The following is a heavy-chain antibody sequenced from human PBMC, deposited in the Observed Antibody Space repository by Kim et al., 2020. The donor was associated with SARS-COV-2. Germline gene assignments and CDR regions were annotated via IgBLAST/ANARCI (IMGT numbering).Heavy chain of an antibody. CDR1: GFTFSSYW. CDR2: IKQDGSEK. D-gene: IGHD1-26*01. CDR3: ASELVGATTSLDY. J-gene: IGHJ4*02. V-gene: IGHV3-7*03. Sequence: GGSLRLSCAASGFTFSSYWMSWVRQAPGKGLEWVANIKQDGSEKYYVDSVKGRFTISRDNAKNSLYLQMNSLRAEDTAVYYCASELVGATTSLDYWGQGTLVTVSS.